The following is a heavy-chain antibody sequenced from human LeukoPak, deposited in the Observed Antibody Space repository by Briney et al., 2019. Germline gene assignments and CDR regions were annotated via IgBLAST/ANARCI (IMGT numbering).Heavy chain of an antibody. D-gene: IGHD3-10*01. CDR3: ATAEPNMVRGVMTRPYWYFDL. CDR1: GYTLTELS. CDR2: FDPEDGET. J-gene: IGHJ2*01. Sequence: ASVKVSCKVSGYTLTELSMHWVRQAPGKGLEWMGGFDPEDGETIYAQKFQGRVTMTEDTSTDTAYMELSSPRSEDTAVYYCATAEPNMVRGVMTRPYWYFDLWGRGTLVTVSS. V-gene: IGHV1-24*01.